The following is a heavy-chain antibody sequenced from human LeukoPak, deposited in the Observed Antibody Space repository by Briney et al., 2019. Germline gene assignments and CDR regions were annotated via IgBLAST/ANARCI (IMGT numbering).Heavy chain of an antibody. CDR3: ARGPRGYYMDFDY. D-gene: IGHD3-3*01. Sequence: ASVKVSCKASGYTFTSHFMHWVRQATGQGLEWMGWMNPNSGNTGYAQKFQGRVTMTRNTSISTAYMELSSLRSEDTAVYYCARGPRGYYMDFDYWGQGTLVTVSS. J-gene: IGHJ4*02. V-gene: IGHV1-8*02. CDR2: MNPNSGNT. CDR1: GYTFTSHF.